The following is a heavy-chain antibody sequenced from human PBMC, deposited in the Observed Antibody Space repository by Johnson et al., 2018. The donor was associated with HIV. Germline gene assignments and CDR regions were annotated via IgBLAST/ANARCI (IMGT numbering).Heavy chain of an antibody. Sequence: QVQLVESGGGLVKPGGSLRLSCAASGFTFIDYYMSWIRQAPGKGLEWVSYIDERGTTIHYADSVKGRFTISRDNSNNILYLQMNSLRVEDTAVYYCAKVAVATAAGGVALDIWGPGTMVTVS. CDR3: AKVAVATAAGGVALDI. CDR1: GFTFIDYY. CDR2: IDERGTTI. V-gene: IGHV3-11*04. D-gene: IGHD6-13*01. J-gene: IGHJ3*02.